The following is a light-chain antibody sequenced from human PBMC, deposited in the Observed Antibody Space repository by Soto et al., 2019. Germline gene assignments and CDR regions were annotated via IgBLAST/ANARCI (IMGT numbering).Light chain of an antibody. V-gene: IGKV1-5*01. CDR3: QQYNSYSWT. J-gene: IGKJ1*01. CDR1: QSISSW. Sequence: DIQMTQSPSTLSASVGDRVTITCRASQSISSWLAWYQQKPGKAHKLXIYDAYSLESGVQSRFSGSGSGTEFTLTIRSLQPDDFATYYCQQYNSYSWTFGQGTKVDIK. CDR2: DAY.